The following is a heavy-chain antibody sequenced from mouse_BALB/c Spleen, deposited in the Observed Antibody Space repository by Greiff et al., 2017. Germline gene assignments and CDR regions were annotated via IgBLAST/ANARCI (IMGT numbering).Heavy chain of an antibody. D-gene: IGHD1-1*01. Sequence: EVKLMESGGGLVKPGGSLKLSCAASGFTFSSYAMSWVRQTPEKRLEWVATISSGGSYTYYPDSVKGRFTISRDNAKNTLYLQMSSLRSEDTAMYYCARHVLRYYAMDYWGQGTSVTVSS. CDR2: ISSGGSYT. CDR1: GFTFSSYA. J-gene: IGHJ4*01. V-gene: IGHV5-9-3*01. CDR3: ARHVLRYYAMDY.